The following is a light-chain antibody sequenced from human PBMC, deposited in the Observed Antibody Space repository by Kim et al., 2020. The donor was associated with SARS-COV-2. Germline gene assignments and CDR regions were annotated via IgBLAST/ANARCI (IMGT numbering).Light chain of an antibody. J-gene: IGLJ3*02. CDR1: KLGNKY. CDR3: QAWDSSFGV. CDR2: QDS. V-gene: IGLV3-1*01. Sequence: SYELTQPPSVSVSPGQTASITCSGGKLGNKYACWYQQKPGQSPVLVIYQDSKRPSGIPERFSGSNSGNTATLTISGTQAMDEADYYCQAWDSSFGVFGGG.